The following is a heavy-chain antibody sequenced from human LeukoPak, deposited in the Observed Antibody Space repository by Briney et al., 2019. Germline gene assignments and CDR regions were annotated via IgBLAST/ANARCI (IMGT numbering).Heavy chain of an antibody. J-gene: IGHJ4*02. CDR2: IYYSGST. V-gene: IGHV4-39*01. CDR3: ARRDYGFWSGYYLY. Sequence: SETLSLTCTVSGGSISSSSYYWGWIRQPPGKGLEWIGSIYYSGSTYYNPSLKSRVTMSVDTSKNQFSLKLSSVTAADTAVYYCARRDYGFWSGYYLYWGQGTLVTVSS. CDR1: GGSISSSSYY. D-gene: IGHD3-3*01.